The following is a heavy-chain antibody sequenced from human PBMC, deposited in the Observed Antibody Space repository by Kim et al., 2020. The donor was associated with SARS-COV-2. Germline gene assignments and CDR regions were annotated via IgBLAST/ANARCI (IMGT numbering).Heavy chain of an antibody. CDR1: VFTFSTWV. Sequence: GGSLRLSCAASVFTFSTWVMHWVRQAPGKGLEWVAVIWYDGGNKYYVDSVKGRFTISRDNSKNTLYLQMNSLRAEDTAVYYCARALYSSSWYDMDVWGHQGTTVTVSS. CDR3: ARALYSSSWYDMDV. D-gene: IGHD6-13*01. J-gene: IGHJ6*03. V-gene: IGHV3-33*01. CDR2: IWYDGGNK.